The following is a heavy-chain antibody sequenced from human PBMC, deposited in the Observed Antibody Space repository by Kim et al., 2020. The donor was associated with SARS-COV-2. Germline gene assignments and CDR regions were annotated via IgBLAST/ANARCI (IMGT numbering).Heavy chain of an antibody. J-gene: IGHJ4*02. V-gene: IGHV3-30*18. CDR3: AKDFYDILDGAFDY. Sequence: GGSLRLSCAASGFTFSSYGMHWVRQAPGKGLEWVAVISYDGSNKYYADSVKGRFTISRDNSKNTLYLQMNSLRAEDTAVYYCAKDFYDILDGAFDYWGQGTLVTVSS. D-gene: IGHD3-9*01. CDR1: GFTFSSYG. CDR2: ISYDGSNK.